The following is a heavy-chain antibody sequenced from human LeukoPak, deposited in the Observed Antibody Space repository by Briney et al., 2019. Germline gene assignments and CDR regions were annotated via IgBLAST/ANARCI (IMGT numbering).Heavy chain of an antibody. CDR3: ARGGDTAMGYDFDY. Sequence: GGSLRLSCAASGFTFSSYSMNWVRQAPGKGLEWVSSISSSSSYIYYADSVKGRFTISRDNAKNSLYLQMNSLRAEDTAVYYCARGGDTAMGYDFDYWGQGTLVTVSS. CDR2: ISSSSSYI. J-gene: IGHJ4*02. V-gene: IGHV3-21*01. CDR1: GFTFSSYS. D-gene: IGHD5-18*01.